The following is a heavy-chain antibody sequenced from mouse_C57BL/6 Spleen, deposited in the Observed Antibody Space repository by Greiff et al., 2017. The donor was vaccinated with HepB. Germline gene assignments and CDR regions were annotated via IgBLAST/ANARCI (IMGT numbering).Heavy chain of an antibody. Sequence: EVQRVESGPGLVKPSQSLSLTCSVTGYSITSGYYWNWIRQFPGNKLEWMGYISYDGSNNYNPSLKNRISITRDTSKNQFFLKLNSVTTEDTATYYCARELWYFDVWGTGTTVTVSS. J-gene: IGHJ1*03. V-gene: IGHV3-6*01. CDR1: GYSITSGYY. CDR2: ISYDGSN. CDR3: ARELWYFDV.